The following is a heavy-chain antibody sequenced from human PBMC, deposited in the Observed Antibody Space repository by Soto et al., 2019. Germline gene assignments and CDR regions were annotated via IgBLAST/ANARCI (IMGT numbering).Heavy chain of an antibody. CDR1: GDSISSYC. D-gene: IGHD3-3*01. J-gene: IGHJ4*02. Sequence: SETLTLTCTVSGDSISSYCWSWIRQPPGKGLEWIGYTYYSGSTNYNPSLKSRVTISVDTSKNQFSLKLSSVTAADTAVYYCARGQYDFWSGYYFDYWGQGTLDTVSS. CDR3: ARGQYDFWSGYYFDY. CDR2: TYYSGST. V-gene: IGHV4-59*01.